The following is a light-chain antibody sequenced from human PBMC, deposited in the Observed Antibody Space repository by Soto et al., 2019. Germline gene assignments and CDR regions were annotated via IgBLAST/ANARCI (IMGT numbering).Light chain of an antibody. CDR1: SCDVGGYNY. J-gene: IGLJ2*01. CDR2: EVS. CDR3: SAYAGSNNVV. Sequence: QSALTQPPSAYGSPVQSVTISCTGTSCDVGGYNYVSWYQHHPAKDPKRLIYEVSKRPSGVPDRFSGSKSGNTASLTVSGLQAEDEGDYYCSAYAGSNNVVLGGGTKVPV. V-gene: IGLV2-8*01.